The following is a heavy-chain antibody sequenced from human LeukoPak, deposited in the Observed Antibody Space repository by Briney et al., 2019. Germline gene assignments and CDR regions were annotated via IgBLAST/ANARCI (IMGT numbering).Heavy chain of an antibody. J-gene: IGHJ3*02. CDR2: INAGNGNT. CDR1: GYTFTSYA. Sequence: ASVKASCKASGYTFTSYAMHWVRQAPGQRLEWMGWINAGNGNTKYSQKFQGRVTITRDTSASTAYMELSSLRSEDTAVYYCARVRYYYDSSGYYLDAFDIWGQGTMVTVSS. V-gene: IGHV1-3*01. CDR3: ARVRYYYDSSGYYLDAFDI. D-gene: IGHD3-22*01.